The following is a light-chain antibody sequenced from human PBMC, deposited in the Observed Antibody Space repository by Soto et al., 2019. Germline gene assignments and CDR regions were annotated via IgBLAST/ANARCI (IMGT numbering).Light chain of an antibody. V-gene: IGKV1-5*03. CDR3: QQSNNYPWT. Sequence: DIQMTQSPSTLSASVGDRVTITCRASQYIHNYLAWYQQKPGEAPKLLIYEASNLESGVPSRLSGSGTGTDNSLTISSLPPADFETYYCQQSNNYPWTFGQGPRVEI. CDR1: QYIHNY. CDR2: EAS. J-gene: IGKJ1*01.